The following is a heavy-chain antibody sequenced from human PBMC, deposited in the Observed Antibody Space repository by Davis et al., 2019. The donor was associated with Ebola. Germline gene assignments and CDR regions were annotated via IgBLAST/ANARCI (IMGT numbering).Heavy chain of an antibody. V-gene: IGHV4-59*01. Sequence: PSETLSLTCTVSGGSISSYYWSWIRQPPGKGLEWIGYIYYSGSTNYNPSLKSRVTISVDTSKNQFSLKLSSVTAADTAVYYCARDIPPYYYDSSAYSGAFDIWGQGTMVTVSS. CDR3: ARDIPPYYYDSSAYSGAFDI. D-gene: IGHD3-22*01. CDR1: GGSISSYY. CDR2: IYYSGST. J-gene: IGHJ3*02.